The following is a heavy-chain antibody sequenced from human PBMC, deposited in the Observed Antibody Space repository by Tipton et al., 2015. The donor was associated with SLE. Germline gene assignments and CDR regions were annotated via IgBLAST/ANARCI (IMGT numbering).Heavy chain of an antibody. V-gene: IGHV4-4*07. CDR2: IYSSGDR. J-gene: IGHJ2*01. CDR1: RGSISFYY. Sequence: TLSLTCTVSRGSISFYYWRWIRQPAGRGLEWIGRIYSSGDRDYNPSLRSRVTMSIDASQNRVSLRLKSVGAADPAVYYCARGSDGEYVRYFDVWGPGTLVTVSS. D-gene: IGHD4-17*01. CDR3: ARGSDGEYVRYFDV.